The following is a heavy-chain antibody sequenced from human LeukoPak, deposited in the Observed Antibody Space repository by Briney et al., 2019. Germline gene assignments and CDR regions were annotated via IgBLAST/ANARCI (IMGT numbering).Heavy chain of an antibody. Sequence: SVKVSCKASGGTFSSYAISWVRQAPGQGLEWMGGIIPIFGTANYAQKFQGRVTITADESTSTAYMELSSLRSEDTAVYYCARITCSGGSCYIYWFDPWGQGTLVTVSS. CDR3: ARITCSGGSCYIYWFDP. V-gene: IGHV1-69*01. CDR2: IIPIFGTA. D-gene: IGHD2-15*01. J-gene: IGHJ5*02. CDR1: GGTFSSYA.